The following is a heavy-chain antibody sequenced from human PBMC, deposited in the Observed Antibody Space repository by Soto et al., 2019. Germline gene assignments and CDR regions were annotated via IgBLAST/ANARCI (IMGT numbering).Heavy chain of an antibody. CDR2: IIPIFGTA. D-gene: IGHD2-8*01. J-gene: IGHJ4*02. V-gene: IGHV1-69*01. Sequence: QVQLVQSGAEVKKPGSSVKVSCKASGGTFSSYAISWVRQAPGQGLEWMGGIIPIFGTANYAQKFQGRVTITADESTSTAYMEMSSLRSEDTAASYCARSDIVLMVSARAHFDSWGQGTLVTVSS. CDR3: ARSDIVLMVSARAHFDS. CDR1: GGTFSSYA.